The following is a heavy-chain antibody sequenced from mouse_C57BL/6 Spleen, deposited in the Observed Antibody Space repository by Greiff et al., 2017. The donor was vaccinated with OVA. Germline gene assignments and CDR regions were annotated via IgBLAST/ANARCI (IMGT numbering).Heavy chain of an antibody. D-gene: IGHD1-1*01. Sequence: QVTLKVSGPGILQSSQTLSLTCSFSGFSLSTSGMGVSWIRQPSGKGLEWLAHIYWDDDKRYNPSLKSRLTISKDTSRNQVFLKITSVDTADTATYYCARSGPYYYGSSYGRDYYAMDYWGQGTSVTVSS. CDR3: ARSGPYYYGSSYGRDYYAMDY. CDR1: GFSLSTSGMG. J-gene: IGHJ4*01. CDR2: IYWDDDK. V-gene: IGHV8-12*01.